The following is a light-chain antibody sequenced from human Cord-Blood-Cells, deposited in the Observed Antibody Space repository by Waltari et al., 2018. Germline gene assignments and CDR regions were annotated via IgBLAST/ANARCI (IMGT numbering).Light chain of an antibody. V-gene: IGLV2-8*01. CDR3: SSYAGSNNLV. J-gene: IGLJ1*01. Sequence: QSALSQPPSASAAPGQSVTIPCTATSSYVGGYNYVSWYQQHPGKAPKLMIYEVSKRPSGVPDRFSGSKSGNTASLTVSGLQAEDEADYYCSSYAGSNNLVFGTGTKVTVL. CDR1: SSYVGGYNY. CDR2: EVS.